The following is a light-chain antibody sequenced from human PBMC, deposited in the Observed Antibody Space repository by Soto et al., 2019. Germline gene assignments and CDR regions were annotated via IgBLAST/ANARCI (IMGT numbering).Light chain of an antibody. J-gene: IGLJ1*01. CDR3: SSYTTSRTRV. V-gene: IGLV2-14*03. CDR1: SSDVGAYDF. Sequence: QSALTQPASVSGSPGQSITISCTGTSSDVGAYDFVSWYQQHPDKAPKLMIYEVRNRPSGVSNRFSGSKSVNTATLTISGLQAEDEADYYCSSYTTSRTRVFGTGTKVTVL. CDR2: EVR.